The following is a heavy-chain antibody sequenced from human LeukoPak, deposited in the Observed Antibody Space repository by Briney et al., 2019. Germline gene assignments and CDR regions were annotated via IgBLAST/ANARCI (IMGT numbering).Heavy chain of an antibody. CDR2: IYSGGST. D-gene: IGHD6-13*01. V-gene: IGHV3-53*01. Sequence: GGSLRLSCAASGFNDSSNYMSWLRQAPGKGLVWFSVIYSGGSTYYADSVKGRFTISRDNSKNTLYLQMNSLRAEDTAVYYCARAVGKAAGTLGYWGQGTMVTVSS. CDR1: GFNDSSNY. J-gene: IGHJ4*02. CDR3: ARAVGKAAGTLGY.